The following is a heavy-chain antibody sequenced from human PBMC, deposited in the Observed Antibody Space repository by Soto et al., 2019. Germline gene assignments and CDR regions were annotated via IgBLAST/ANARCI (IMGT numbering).Heavy chain of an antibody. D-gene: IGHD3-22*01. V-gene: IGHV1-3*01. CDR2: INAGNGNT. CDR1: GYTFTSYT. J-gene: IGHJ4*02. Sequence: ASVKVSCKASGYTFTSYTMHWLRQAPGQRLEWMGWINAGNGNTKYSQKFQGRVTITRDTSASTAYMELSSLRSEDTAVYYCARDLDYDSSGYFPLYYFDYWGQGTLVTVSS. CDR3: ARDLDYDSSGYFPLYYFDY.